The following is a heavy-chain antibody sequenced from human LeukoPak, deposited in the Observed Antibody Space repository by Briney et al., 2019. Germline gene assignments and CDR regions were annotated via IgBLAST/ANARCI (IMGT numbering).Heavy chain of an antibody. CDR3: ARGGYSYGYYY. D-gene: IGHD5-18*01. CDR2: INHSGST. J-gene: IGHJ4*02. V-gene: IGHV4-34*01. CDR1: GVSFSGYY. Sequence: SETLSLTCAVYGVSFSGYYWSWIRQPPGKGLEWIGEINHSGSTNYNPSLKSRVTISVDTSKNQFSLKLSSVTAADTAVYYCARGGYSYGYYYWGQGTLVTVSS.